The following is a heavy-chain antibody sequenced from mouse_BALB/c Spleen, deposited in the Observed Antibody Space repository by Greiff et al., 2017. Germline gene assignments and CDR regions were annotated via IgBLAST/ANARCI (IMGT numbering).Heavy chain of an antibody. J-gene: IGHJ2*01. CDR1: GFTFSSYA. Sequence: EVMLVESGGGLVKPGGSLKLSCAASGFTFSSYAMSWVRQTPEKRLEWVASISSGGSTYYPDSVKGRFTISRDNARNILYLQMSSLRSEDTAMYYCARGITTVVARGYFDYWGQGTTLTVSS. CDR2: ISSGGST. CDR3: ARGITTVVARGYFDY. V-gene: IGHV5-6-5*01. D-gene: IGHD1-1*01.